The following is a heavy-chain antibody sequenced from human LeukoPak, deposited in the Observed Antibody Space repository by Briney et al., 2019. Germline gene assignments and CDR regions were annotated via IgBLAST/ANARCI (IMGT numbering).Heavy chain of an antibody. Sequence: GGSLRLSCAASGFTFSSYEMNWVRQAPGKGLEWVSGINWNGGSTGYADSVKGRFTISRDNAKNSLYLQMNSLRAEDTALYYCARGYDYLPGGYFDYWGQGTLVTVSS. CDR2: INWNGGST. CDR3: ARGYDYLPGGYFDY. J-gene: IGHJ4*02. D-gene: IGHD5-12*01. CDR1: GFTFSSYE. V-gene: IGHV3-20*04.